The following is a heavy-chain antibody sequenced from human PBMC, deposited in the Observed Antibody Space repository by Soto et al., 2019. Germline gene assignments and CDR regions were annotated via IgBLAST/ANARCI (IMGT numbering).Heavy chain of an antibody. V-gene: IGHV1-69*13. Sequence: SVKVSCKASGGTFSSYAISWVRQAPGQGLEWMGGIIPIFGTANYAQKFQGRVTITADESTSTAYMELSSLRSEDTAVNYCARNRDGSGSYLDYWGQGTLVTVSS. D-gene: IGHD3-10*01. J-gene: IGHJ4*02. CDR2: IIPIFGTA. CDR1: GGTFSSYA. CDR3: ARNRDGSGSYLDY.